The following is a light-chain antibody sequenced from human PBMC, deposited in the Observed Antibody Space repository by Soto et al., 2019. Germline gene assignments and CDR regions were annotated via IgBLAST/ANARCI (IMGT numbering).Light chain of an antibody. CDR1: TSNIGINT. J-gene: IGLJ2*01. CDR3: AVWDDSLNGVV. CDR2: SND. V-gene: IGLV1-44*01. Sequence: QSVLTQPPSASGTPGQRVTISCSGSTSNIGINTVTWYQQLPGTASKLLIYSNDRRPSGVPDRFSGSKSGTSASLAISGLQPDFEADYYCAVWDDSLNGVVFGGGTQLTVL.